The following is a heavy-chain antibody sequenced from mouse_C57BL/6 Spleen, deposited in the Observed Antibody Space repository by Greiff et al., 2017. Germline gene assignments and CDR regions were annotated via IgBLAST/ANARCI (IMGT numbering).Heavy chain of an antibody. J-gene: IGHJ1*03. CDR2: FYPGSGSI. CDR1: GYTFTEYT. V-gene: IGHV1-62-2*01. D-gene: IGHD2-4*01. Sequence: VQLQQSGAELVKPGASVKLSCKASGYTFTEYTIHWVKQRSGQGLEWIGWFYPGSGSIKYNEKFKEKATLTADKYSRTVYMELSRLTSEDSAVYFCARHEEGDYDEGWYFDVWGTGTTVTVSS. CDR3: ARHEEGDYDEGWYFDV.